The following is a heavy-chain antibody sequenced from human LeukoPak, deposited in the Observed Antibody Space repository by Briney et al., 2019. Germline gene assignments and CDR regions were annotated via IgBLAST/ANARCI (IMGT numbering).Heavy chain of an antibody. CDR2: INHSGST. Sequence: PSETLSLTCAVYGGSFSGYYWSWTRQPPGKGLEWIGEINHSGSTNYNPSLKSRVTISVDTSKNQFSLKLSSVTAADTAVYYCARERDCSSTSCYSPSRGWFDPWGQGTLVTVSS. CDR3: ARERDCSSTSCYSPSRGWFDP. D-gene: IGHD2-2*01. J-gene: IGHJ5*02. CDR1: GGSFSGYY. V-gene: IGHV4-34*01.